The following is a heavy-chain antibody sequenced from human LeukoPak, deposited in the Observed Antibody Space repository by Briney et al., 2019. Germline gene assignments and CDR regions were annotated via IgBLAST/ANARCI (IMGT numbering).Heavy chain of an antibody. CDR3: ARGGGVEMATNFDY. V-gene: IGHV3-64*01. D-gene: IGHD5-24*01. CDR2: ISSNGGST. J-gene: IGHJ4*02. Sequence: GGSLRLSCAASGFTFSSYAMHWVRQAPGKGLEYVSAISSNGGSTYYANSVKGRFTISRDNSKNTLYLQMGSLRAEDMAVYYCARGGGVEMATNFDYWGQGTLVTVSS. CDR1: GFTFSSYA.